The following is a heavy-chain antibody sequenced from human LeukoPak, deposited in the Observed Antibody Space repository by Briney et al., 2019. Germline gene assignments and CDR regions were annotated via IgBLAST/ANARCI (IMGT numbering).Heavy chain of an antibody. J-gene: IGHJ4*02. CDR2: ISGSGGST. D-gene: IGHD1-26*01. CDR1: GFTVSSNY. V-gene: IGHV3-23*01. Sequence: GGSLRLSCAASGFTVSSNYMSWVRQAPGKGLEWVSAISGSGGSTYYADCVKGRFTISRDNSKNTLYLQMNSLRAEDTAVYFCAKSGSYSPTHFDYWGQGTLVTVSS. CDR3: AKSGSYSPTHFDY.